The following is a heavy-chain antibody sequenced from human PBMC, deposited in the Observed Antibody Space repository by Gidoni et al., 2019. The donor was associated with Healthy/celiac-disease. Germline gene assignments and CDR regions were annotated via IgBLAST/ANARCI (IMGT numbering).Heavy chain of an antibody. J-gene: IGHJ4*02. CDR3: AKYMVRGGGFDY. CDR1: GFTFSSYA. Sequence: EVQLLESGGGLVQPGGSLRLSCAASGFTFSSYAMSWGRQAPGKGLDWVSAISGSGGSTYYEDSVKGRFTISRDNSKNTLYLQMNSLSAEDTAVYYWAKYMVRGGGFDYWGQGTLVTVSS. V-gene: IGHV3-23*01. CDR2: ISGSGGST. D-gene: IGHD3-10*01.